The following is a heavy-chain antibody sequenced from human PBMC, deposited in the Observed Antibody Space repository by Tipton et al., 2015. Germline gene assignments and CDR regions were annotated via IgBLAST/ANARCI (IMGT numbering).Heavy chain of an antibody. J-gene: IGHJ4*02. CDR3: AREAYSSSGLIFDY. CDR2: ISFSDTT. CDR1: GGSVSSGSYY. D-gene: IGHD6-6*01. V-gene: IGHV4-61*01. Sequence: TLSLTCTVSGGSVSSGSYYWSWIRQPPGKGLEWIGYISFSDTTHYNPSLKSRVTISVDTSKNQFSLKLRSVTAADTAVYYCAREAYSSSGLIFDYWGQGTLVTVSS.